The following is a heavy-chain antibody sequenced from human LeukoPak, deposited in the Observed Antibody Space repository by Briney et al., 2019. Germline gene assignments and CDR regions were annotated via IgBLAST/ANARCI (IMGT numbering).Heavy chain of an antibody. D-gene: IGHD6-6*01. V-gene: IGHV3-23*01. CDR2: ISGSDGST. CDR1: GFTFSRYA. Sequence: GGSLRLSCAASGFTFSRYAMTWVRQAPGKGLEWASSISGSDGSTYYADSVKGRFTISRDNSKNTLYLQMNSLRAEDTAVYYCATPASSSTVYYFDYWGQGTLVTVSS. CDR3: ATPASSSTVYYFDY. J-gene: IGHJ4*02.